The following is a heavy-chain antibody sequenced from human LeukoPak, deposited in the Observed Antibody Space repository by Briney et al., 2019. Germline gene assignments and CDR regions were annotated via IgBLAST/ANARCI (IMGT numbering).Heavy chain of an antibody. Sequence: SQTLSLTCTVSGGSISSGTYYWSWIRQPAGKGLEWIGRIYTSGRTNYNPSLKSRVTVSVDPSKNQFSLKLNSVTAADTAVYYCARGRVVGVPPGWFDPWGQGTLVTVSS. J-gene: IGHJ5*02. CDR2: IYTSGRT. CDR3: ARGRVVGVPPGWFDP. D-gene: IGHD1-26*01. V-gene: IGHV4-61*02. CDR1: GGSISSGTYY.